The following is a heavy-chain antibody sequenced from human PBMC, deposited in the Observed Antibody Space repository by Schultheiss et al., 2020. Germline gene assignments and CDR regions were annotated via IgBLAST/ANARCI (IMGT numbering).Heavy chain of an antibody. CDR1: GFTFSSYA. D-gene: IGHD6-19*01. CDR3: ARRDSSGWYKFDY. V-gene: IGHV3-30-3*01. J-gene: IGHJ4*02. CDR2: ISYDGSNK. Sequence: GGSLRLSCAASGFTFSSYAMHWVRQAPGKGLEWVAVISYDGSNKYYADSVKGRFTISRDNSKNTLDLQMNSLRAEDTAVYYCARRDSSGWYKFDYWGQGTLVTVSS.